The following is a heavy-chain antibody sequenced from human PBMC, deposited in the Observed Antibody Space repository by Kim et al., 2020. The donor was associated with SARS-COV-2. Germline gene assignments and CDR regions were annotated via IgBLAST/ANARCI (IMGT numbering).Heavy chain of an antibody. CDR3: ARTRGKAAAGRNYYFDY. V-gene: IGHV3-23*01. CDR1: GFTFSTYA. D-gene: IGHD6-13*01. CDR2: ISGSGGNI. Sequence: GGSLRLSCAVSGFTFSTYAMSWVRQAPGKGLEWVSLISGSGGNIYYADSVKGRFIISRDNSKNTLYLQMNSLRAEDMAVYYCARTRGKAAAGRNYYFDYWGQGTLVTVSS. J-gene: IGHJ4*02.